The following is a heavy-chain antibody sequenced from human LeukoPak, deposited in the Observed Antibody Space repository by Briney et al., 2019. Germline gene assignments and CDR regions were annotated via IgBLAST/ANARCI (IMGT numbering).Heavy chain of an antibody. J-gene: IGHJ5*02. Sequence: PGGSLRLSCATSGFTFNNYNMNWVRQAPGRALEWVSSITSSGTYIFYADSVKGRFTISRDNAKNSLYLQMNSLRAEDTAVYYCARASSSWRIRVNWFDPWGQGTLVTVSS. CDR3: ARASSSWRIRVNWFDP. D-gene: IGHD6-13*01. V-gene: IGHV3-21*01. CDR1: GFTFNNYN. CDR2: ITSSGTYI.